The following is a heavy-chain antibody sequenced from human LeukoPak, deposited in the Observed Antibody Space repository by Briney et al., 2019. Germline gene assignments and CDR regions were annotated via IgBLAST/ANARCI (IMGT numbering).Heavy chain of an antibody. CDR2: IWYDGTNE. J-gene: IGHJ4*02. V-gene: IGHV3-33*08. Sequence: QPGGSLRLSCAASGFTFSSYSMNWVRQAPGKGLEWVAVIWYDGTNENYSDSLRGRFTISRDNSKNTLYLQMNSLRAEDTAVYYCARARNNYDVRGCSALDYWGQATLVTVSS. D-gene: IGHD3-22*01. CDR1: GFTFSSYS. CDR3: ARARNNYDVRGCSALDY.